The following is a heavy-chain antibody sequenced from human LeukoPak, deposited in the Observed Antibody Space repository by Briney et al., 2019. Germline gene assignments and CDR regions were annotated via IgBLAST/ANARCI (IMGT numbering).Heavy chain of an antibody. Sequence: GASVKVSCKASGYTFTGYYMHWVRQAPGQGLEWMGWINPKSGGTNYAQKFQGRVTMTRDTSISTAYMELSRLRSDDTAVYYCARDQMPDGYNPGEVWGQGTLVTVSS. CDR1: GYTFTGYY. CDR2: INPKSGGT. D-gene: IGHD5-24*01. V-gene: IGHV1-2*02. CDR3: ARDQMPDGYNPGEV. J-gene: IGHJ4*02.